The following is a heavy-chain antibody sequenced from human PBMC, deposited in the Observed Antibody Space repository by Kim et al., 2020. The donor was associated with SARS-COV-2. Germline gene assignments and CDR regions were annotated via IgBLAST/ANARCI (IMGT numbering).Heavy chain of an antibody. CDR1: GGLLSAAY. CDR3: SCVGANTRRRYSWFDP. V-gene: IGHV4-34*01. Sequence: SETLSLTCGVHGGLLSAAYWSWIRQPPRKGLDWIGECNNIGSTNNNQSLTRRVSLSVDTSKHHYSLRLISVTTADTAVSYCSCVGANTRRRYSWFDPWG. D-gene: IGHD5-12*01. J-gene: IGHJ5*02. CDR2: CNNIGST.